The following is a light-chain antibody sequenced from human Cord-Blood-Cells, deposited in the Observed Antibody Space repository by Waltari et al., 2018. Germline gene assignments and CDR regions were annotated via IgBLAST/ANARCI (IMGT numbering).Light chain of an antibody. Sequence: QSALTQPRSVSGSPGQSVTISCTGTSSDVGGYNYVSWYQQHPGKSPKLRSYEVSKRPSGVPDRFAGSKSGNTASLTSSGLQAEDEADYYCCSYAGSYTFGVFGGGTKLTVL. V-gene: IGLV2-11*01. CDR3: CSYAGSYTFGV. CDR2: EVS. CDR1: SSDVGGYNY. J-gene: IGLJ2*01.